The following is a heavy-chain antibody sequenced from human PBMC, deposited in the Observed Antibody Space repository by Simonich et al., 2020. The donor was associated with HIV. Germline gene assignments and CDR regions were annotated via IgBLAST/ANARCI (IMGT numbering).Heavy chain of an antibody. J-gene: IGHJ2*01. CDR2: IYYSGGP. D-gene: IGHD6-13*01. Sequence: QLQLQESGPGLVKPSETLSLTCTVSDGSITSSGYYWGWIRQPPGKGLEWIGTIYYSGGPYYNPSLKSRVTISVDTSKNQFSLKLSSVTAADTAVYYCARPDSSSYWYFDLWGRGTLVTVSS. CDR1: DGSITSSGYY. CDR3: ARPDSSSYWYFDL. V-gene: IGHV4-39*01.